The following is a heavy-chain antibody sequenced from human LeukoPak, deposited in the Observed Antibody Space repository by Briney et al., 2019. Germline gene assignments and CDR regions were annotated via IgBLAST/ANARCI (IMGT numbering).Heavy chain of an antibody. D-gene: IGHD2-21*02. CDR3: ARSCDGDCYSDY. CDR2: IGSTSHFR. V-gene: IGHV3-21*01. J-gene: IGHJ4*02. Sequence: RRSLRPSCAASGFTFSNYSMNWVRQAPGKGLEWVSSIGSTSHFRYYADSLKGRVTISRDNAKNSLYLQMSSLRVEDTAVYYCARSCDGDCYSDYWGQGTLVAVSS. CDR1: GFTFSNYS.